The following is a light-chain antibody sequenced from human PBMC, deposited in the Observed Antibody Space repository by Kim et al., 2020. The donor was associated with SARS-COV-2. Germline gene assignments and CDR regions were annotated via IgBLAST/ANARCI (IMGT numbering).Light chain of an antibody. Sequence: ASVEDRVTTTCPASQGISNYLCWVQQKPGKAPKSLSYAASSVQSGGPSKCSGSGAGRDFTLTICGLRREDFATYYCQQYNSYPLTFGGGTKVDSK. V-gene: IGKV1-16*02. CDR2: AAS. J-gene: IGKJ4*01. CDR3: QQYNSYPLT. CDR1: QGISNY.